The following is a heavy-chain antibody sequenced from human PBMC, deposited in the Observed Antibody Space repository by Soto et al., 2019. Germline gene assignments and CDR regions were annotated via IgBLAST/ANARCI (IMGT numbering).Heavy chain of an antibody. D-gene: IGHD5-18*01. CDR2: IYYSGST. CDR3: ASGQLWFDY. J-gene: IGHJ5*01. V-gene: IGHV4-59*08. Sequence: QVQLQESGPGLVKPSETLSLTCTVSGAYISSHYWTWIRQPPGRGLEWIGYIYYSGSTNYNPSLTSRVTISVDTSKNQVSLRLSSVTAADTAVYYCASGQLWFDYWGQGSLVIVSS. CDR1: GAYISSHY.